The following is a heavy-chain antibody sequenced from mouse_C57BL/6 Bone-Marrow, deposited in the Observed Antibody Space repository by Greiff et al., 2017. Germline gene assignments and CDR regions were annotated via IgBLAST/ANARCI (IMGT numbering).Heavy chain of an antibody. J-gene: IGHJ2*01. Sequence: QVQLQQPGAELVMPGASVKLSCKASGYTFTSYWMHWVKQRPGQGLEWIGEIDPSDSYTNYNQKFKGKSTLTVDKSSSTAYMQLSSLTSEDSAVYYCARSEVYFDYWGQGTTLTVSS. CDR2: IDPSDSYT. CDR3: ARSEVYFDY. V-gene: IGHV1-69*01. CDR1: GYTFTSYW.